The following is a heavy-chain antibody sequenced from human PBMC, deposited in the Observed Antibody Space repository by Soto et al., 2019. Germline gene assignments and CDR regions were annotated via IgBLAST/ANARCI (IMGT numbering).Heavy chain of an antibody. D-gene: IGHD5-12*01. CDR3: ARVDRYDFDY. CDR1: GGSISGAGYY. J-gene: IGHJ4*02. Sequence: SETLSLTCTVSGGSISGAGYYWSWIRQHPGKGLEWIGYIYYSGSTYYNPSLKSRVIISVDTSKNQFSLKLSSVTAADTAVYYCARVDRYDFDYWGQGTLVTVSS. CDR2: IYYSGST. V-gene: IGHV4-31*03.